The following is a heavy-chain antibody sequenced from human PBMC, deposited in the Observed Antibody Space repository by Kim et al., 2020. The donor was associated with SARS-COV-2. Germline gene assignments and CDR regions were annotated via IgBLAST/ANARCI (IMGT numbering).Heavy chain of an antibody. CDR2: INHSGST. V-gene: IGHV4-34*01. CDR3: SRRRDIVVVPAAMRPLDY. CDR1: GGSFSGYY. Sequence: SETLSLTCAVYGGSFSGYYWSWIRQPPGKGLEWIGEINHSGSTNYNPSLKSRVTISVDTSKNQFSLKLSSVTAADTAVYYCSRRRDIVVVPAAMRPLDYWGQGTLVTVSS. J-gene: IGHJ4*02. D-gene: IGHD2-2*01.